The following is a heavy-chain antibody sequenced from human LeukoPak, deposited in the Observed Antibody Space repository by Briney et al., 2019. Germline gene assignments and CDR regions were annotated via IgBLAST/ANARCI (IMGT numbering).Heavy chain of an antibody. CDR3: ARSLITVAGATAGFDF. J-gene: IGHJ4*02. Sequence: PSETLSLTCTVSGGSVSSCSYYWSWIRQPPGKGLEWIAYIYYSGSTNYNPSLKNRVTISVDTSKNQFSLKLTSVTAADTAVYYCARSLITVAGATAGFDFWGQGTLVTVSS. CDR1: GGSVSSCSYY. D-gene: IGHD6-19*01. V-gene: IGHV4-61*01. CDR2: IYYSGST.